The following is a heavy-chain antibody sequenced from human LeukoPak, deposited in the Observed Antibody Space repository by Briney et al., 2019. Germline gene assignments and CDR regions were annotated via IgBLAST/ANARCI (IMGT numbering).Heavy chain of an antibody. J-gene: IGHJ3*02. CDR3: ARASGYCSGGSCYEAFDI. CDR2: ISSSSSYI. CDR1: GFTFSSYS. V-gene: IGHV3-21*01. D-gene: IGHD2-15*01. Sequence: GGSLRLSCAASGFTFSSYSMNWDRQDPGKGLEWVSSISSSSSYIYYADSVKGRFTISRDNAKNSLYLQMNSLRAEDTAVYYCARASGYCSGGSCYEAFDIWGQGTMVTVSS.